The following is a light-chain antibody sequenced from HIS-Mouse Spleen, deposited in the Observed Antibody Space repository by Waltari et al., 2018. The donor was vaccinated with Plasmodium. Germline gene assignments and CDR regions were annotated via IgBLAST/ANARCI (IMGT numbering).Light chain of an antibody. Sequence: DIQMTQSPSTLSASVGARVTITCRASQSISSWLAWYQQKPGKAPKLRIYKASSLESGVPSRFSGSGSGTEFTLTISSLQPDDCATYYCQQYNSYSWTFGQGTKVEIK. CDR2: KAS. CDR1: QSISSW. CDR3: QQYNSYSWT. J-gene: IGKJ1*01. V-gene: IGKV1-5*03.